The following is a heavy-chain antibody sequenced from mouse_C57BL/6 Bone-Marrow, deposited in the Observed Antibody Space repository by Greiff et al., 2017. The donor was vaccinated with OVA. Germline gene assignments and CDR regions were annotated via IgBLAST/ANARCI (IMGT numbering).Heavy chain of an antibody. CDR1: GYSITSGYY. Sequence: EVKLQESGPGLVKPSQSLSLSCSVTGYSITSGYYWNWIRQFPGNKLEWMGYISYDGSNNYNPSLKNRISITRDTSKNQFFLKLNSVTTEDTATYYCARIPYDVYWYFDVWGTGTTVTVSS. CDR3: ARIPYDVYWYFDV. J-gene: IGHJ1*03. CDR2: ISYDGSN. V-gene: IGHV3-6*01. D-gene: IGHD2-3*01.